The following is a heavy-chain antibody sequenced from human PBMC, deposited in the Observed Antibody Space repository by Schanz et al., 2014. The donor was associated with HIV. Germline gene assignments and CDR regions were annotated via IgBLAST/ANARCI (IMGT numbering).Heavy chain of an antibody. CDR3: AKPEYDSRGNSQSHFDY. Sequence: EEHLLESGGALLQPGGSLRLSCVASGFPFSNFAMSWVRQDPGRGLEWVSSISESGGRTYYADSVNGRFTVSRDNSKNTLYLQMTTLRIDDTAVYYCAKPEYDSRGNSQSHFDYWGQGTLVTVSS. J-gene: IGHJ4*02. D-gene: IGHD3-22*01. CDR2: ISESGGRT. CDR1: GFPFSNFA. V-gene: IGHV3-23*01.